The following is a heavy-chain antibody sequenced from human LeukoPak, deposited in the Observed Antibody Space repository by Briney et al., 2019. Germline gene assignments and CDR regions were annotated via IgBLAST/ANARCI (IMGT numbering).Heavy chain of an antibody. V-gene: IGHV3-48*03. J-gene: IGHJ4*02. CDR3: ARVTNRYGDYYFDY. D-gene: IGHD4-17*01. CDR2: ISSSGSTI. CDR1: GFTFSSYE. Sequence: GGSLRLSCAASGFTFSSYEMNWVRQAPGEGREWVSYISSSGSTIYYADSVKGLFTISRDNAKNSLYLQMNSLRAEDTAVYYCARVTNRYGDYYFDYWGLGTLVTVSS.